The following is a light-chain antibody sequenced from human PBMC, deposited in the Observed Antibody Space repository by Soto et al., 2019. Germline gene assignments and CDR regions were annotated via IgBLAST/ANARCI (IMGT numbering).Light chain of an antibody. CDR3: CSYAGSYTEV. Sequence: QSALTQPASLSGSPGQSITISCTGTSSDVGGYNYVSWYQQHPGKAPKLMIYEVSNRPSGVSNRFSGSKSGNTASLTISGLQAEDEADYYCCSYAGSYTEVFGTGTKV. V-gene: IGLV2-14*01. CDR1: SSDVGGYNY. CDR2: EVS. J-gene: IGLJ1*01.